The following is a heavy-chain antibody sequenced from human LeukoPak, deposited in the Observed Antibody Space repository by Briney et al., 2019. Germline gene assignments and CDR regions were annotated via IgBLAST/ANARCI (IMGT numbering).Heavy chain of an antibody. D-gene: IGHD3-9*01. Sequence: SQTLSLTCNVSGGSISSGGYYWSWIRQHPGKGLEWIGYIYYSGSTYYNPSLKSRVTISVDTSKNQFSLELNSVTAAGTAVYYCARDRTGYYIFDYWGRGTLVTVSS. J-gene: IGHJ4*02. V-gene: IGHV4-31*02. CDR2: IYYSGST. CDR1: GGSISSGGYY. CDR3: ARDRTGYYIFDY.